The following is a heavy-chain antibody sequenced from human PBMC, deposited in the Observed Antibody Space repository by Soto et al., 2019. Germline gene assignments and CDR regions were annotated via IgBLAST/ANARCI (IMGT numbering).Heavy chain of an antibody. D-gene: IGHD3-10*01. CDR1: GFTFDDYA. CDR2: INWNGDAT. V-gene: IGHV3-9*01. CDR3: ANLPLYGSGFDC. Sequence: EVQLVESGGDLVQPGRSLRLSCAASGFTFDDYAIHWVRQAPGKGLEWVSGINWNGDATGYADSVKGRFTISRDNAKNSLYLQMNSLTTEDTAVYYCANLPLYGSGFDCWGQGTLVTVSS. J-gene: IGHJ4*02.